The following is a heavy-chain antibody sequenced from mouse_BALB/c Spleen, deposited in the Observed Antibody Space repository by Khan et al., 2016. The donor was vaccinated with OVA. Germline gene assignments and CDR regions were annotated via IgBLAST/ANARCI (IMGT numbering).Heavy chain of an antibody. D-gene: IGHD2-14*01. CDR1: GYTFTSYW. V-gene: IGHV1-87*01. CDR3: ASYRYDYFDY. J-gene: IGHJ2*01. Sequence: QVQLKESGAELARPGASVKLSCKASGYTFTSYWMQWVKQRPGQGLEWIGTIYPGDGDTRYTQKFKGKATLTADKSSSTAYMQLSCLASEDSAVYYCASYRYDYFDYWGQGTTLTVSS. CDR2: IYPGDGDT.